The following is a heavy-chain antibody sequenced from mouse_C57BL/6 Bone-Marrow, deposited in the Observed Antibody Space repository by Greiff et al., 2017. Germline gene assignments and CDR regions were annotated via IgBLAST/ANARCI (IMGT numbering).Heavy chain of an antibody. CDR2: IRSKSNNYAT. V-gene: IGHV10-1*01. J-gene: IGHJ2*01. CDR3: VRQNYLGPYFDY. Sequence: EVQLVESGGGLVQPKGSLKLSCAASGFSFNTYAMNWVRQAPGKGLEWVARIRSKSNNYATYYADSVKDRFTISRDDSESMLYLQMNNLKTEDTAMYYCVRQNYLGPYFDYWGQGTTLTVSS. D-gene: IGHD2-1*01. CDR1: GFSFNTYA.